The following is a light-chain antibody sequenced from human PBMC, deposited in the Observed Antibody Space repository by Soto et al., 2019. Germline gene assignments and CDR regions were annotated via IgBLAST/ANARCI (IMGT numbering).Light chain of an antibody. V-gene: IGKV3-11*01. Sequence: EIVLTQSPATLSLSPGQRATLSCRASQSIGDYLAWYQQRVGQAPRLLIYDASNRASFIPSRFSGSGSGTDFTLTISSLEAEDFAVYYCQKRGDGTRFTFGPETRVDI. CDR1: QSIGDY. CDR3: QKRGDGTRFT. J-gene: IGKJ3*01. CDR2: DAS.